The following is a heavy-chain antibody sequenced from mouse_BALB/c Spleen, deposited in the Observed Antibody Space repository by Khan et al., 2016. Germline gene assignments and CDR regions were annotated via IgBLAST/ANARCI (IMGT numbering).Heavy chain of an antibody. D-gene: IGHD2-10*01. V-gene: IGHV1-80*01. CDR2: IYPGDGDT. CDR1: GYAFTSYW. CDR3: ATYYGNYYYAMDY. Sequence: QVQLQQPGAELVRPGSSVKISCKASGYAFTSYWMNWVKQRPGQGLEWIGQIYPGDGDTNYNGKFKGKATLTVDNSSSTAYMQLRSLTSDDSAVYVCATYYGNYYYAMDYWRQGNSVTASS. J-gene: IGHJ4*01.